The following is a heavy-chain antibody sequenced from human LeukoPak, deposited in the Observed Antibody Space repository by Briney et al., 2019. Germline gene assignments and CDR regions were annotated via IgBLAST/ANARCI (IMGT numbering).Heavy chain of an antibody. CDR2: IKEDGTVK. V-gene: IGHV3-7*01. CDR3: VGEAPGY. Sequence: PGGSLRLSCAASGFSVSSYWMTWIRQSPEKGLEWVAHIKEDGTVKYYVDSVKGRFTISRDNAKNSVYLQMNDVRVEDTAVYYCVGEAPGYWGQGALVTVSS. CDR1: GFSVSSYW. D-gene: IGHD2-2*01. J-gene: IGHJ4*02.